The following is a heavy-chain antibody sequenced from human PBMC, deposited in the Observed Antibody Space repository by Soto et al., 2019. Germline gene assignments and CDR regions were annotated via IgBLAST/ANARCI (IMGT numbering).Heavy chain of an antibody. CDR3: ARGRLFNDY. CDR1: GYTFTSYA. V-gene: IGHV1-3*01. J-gene: IGHJ4*02. Sequence: QVHLVQSGAEVRKPGASVKISCRASGYTFTSYAIHWVRLAPGHGLEWMGWITGGNNTKYSQTFMGRVSIRSDTSASTAYMELSSLRSEDTALYFCARGRLFNDYWGQGTLVTVSS. CDR2: ITGGNNT. D-gene: IGHD3-22*01.